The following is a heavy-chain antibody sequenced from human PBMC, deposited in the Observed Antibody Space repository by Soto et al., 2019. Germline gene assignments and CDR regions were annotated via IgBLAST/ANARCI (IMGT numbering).Heavy chain of an antibody. Sequence: SGPTLVNPTQTLTLTCTFSGFSLSTSGMCVSWIRQPPGKALEWLALIDWDDDKYYSTSLKTRLTISKDTSKNQVVLTMTNMDPVDTATYYCARIAQISGYDPTWLPWYYGMDVWGQGTTVTVSS. CDR3: ARIAQISGYDPTWLPWYYGMDV. D-gene: IGHD5-12*01. J-gene: IGHJ6*02. CDR2: IDWDDDK. CDR1: GFSLSTSGMC. V-gene: IGHV2-70*01.